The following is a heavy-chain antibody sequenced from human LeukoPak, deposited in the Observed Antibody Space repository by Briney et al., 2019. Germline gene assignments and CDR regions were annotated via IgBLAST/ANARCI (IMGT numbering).Heavy chain of an antibody. CDR3: VRGQYCAGGSCYSSYFDS. D-gene: IGHD2-15*01. CDR2: ISSSGSFQ. CDR1: GFIFSTYS. Sequence: GGSLRLSCAASGFIFSTYSMNWVRQAPGKGLEWVSHISSSGSFQYYPDSVKGRFTISRDNANNSLYLQMYSLRAEDTAVYYCVRGQYCAGGSCYSSYFDSWGQGSLVTVSS. V-gene: IGHV3-48*01. J-gene: IGHJ4*02.